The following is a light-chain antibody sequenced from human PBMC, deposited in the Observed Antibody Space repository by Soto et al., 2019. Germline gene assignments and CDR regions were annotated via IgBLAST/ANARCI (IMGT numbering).Light chain of an antibody. CDR3: VSFAGGTYV. CDR1: SSDVGAYIF. Sequence: QSALTQPPSASGSPGQSVTISCTGTSSDVGAYIFVSCYQQHPGKAPKLMVYDVNRRPPGVPDRFFGSKSGNTASLTVSGLQAEDEADYYCVSFAGGTYVFGTATKVTVL. CDR2: DVN. V-gene: IGLV2-8*01. J-gene: IGLJ1*01.